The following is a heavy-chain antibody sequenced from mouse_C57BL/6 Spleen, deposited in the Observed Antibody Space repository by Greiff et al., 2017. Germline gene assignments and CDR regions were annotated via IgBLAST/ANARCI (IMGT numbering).Heavy chain of an antibody. CDR3: ARSNYGDWYFDV. CDR2: ISNGGGST. Sequence: EVHLVESGGGLVQPGGSLKLSCAASGFTFSDYYMYWVRQTPEKRLEWVAYISNGGGSTYYPDTVKGRFTISRDNAKNTLYLQMSRLKSEDTAMYYCARSNYGDWYFDVWGTGTTVTVSS. CDR1: GFTFSDYY. V-gene: IGHV5-12*01. J-gene: IGHJ1*03. D-gene: IGHD2-5*01.